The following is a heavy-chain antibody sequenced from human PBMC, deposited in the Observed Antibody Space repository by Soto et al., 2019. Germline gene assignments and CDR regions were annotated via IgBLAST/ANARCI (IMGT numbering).Heavy chain of an antibody. CDR1: DGSIGSYY. CDR3: AREGTTVDSYSYYGLDV. CDR2: VSHSGST. Sequence: QVQLQESGPGLVKPSETLSLTCTVSDGSIGSYYWSWIRQPPGKGLEWIGYVSHSGSTNYNPSLKSRGTISLDTSKNQFALRLSSVTAADTAVYYCAREGTTVDSYSYYGLDVWGQGTTVTVSS. D-gene: IGHD1-1*01. J-gene: IGHJ6*02. V-gene: IGHV4-59*01.